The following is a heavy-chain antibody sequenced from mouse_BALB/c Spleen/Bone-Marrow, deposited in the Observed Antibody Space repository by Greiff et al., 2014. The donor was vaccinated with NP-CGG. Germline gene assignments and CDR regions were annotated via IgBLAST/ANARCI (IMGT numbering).Heavy chain of an antibody. V-gene: IGHV1-5*01. CDR1: GCTFTSYW. Sequence: VQLQQSGTVLARPGASVKMSCKASGCTFTSYWMHWVKQRPGQGLEWIGAIYPGNSYTSYNQKFRGKAKLTAVTSTSTAYMDLSSLTNEDSAVYYCTRGITTVVATRAMDYWGQGTSVTVSS. CDR3: TRGITTVVATRAMDY. D-gene: IGHD1-1*01. J-gene: IGHJ4*01. CDR2: IYPGNSYT.